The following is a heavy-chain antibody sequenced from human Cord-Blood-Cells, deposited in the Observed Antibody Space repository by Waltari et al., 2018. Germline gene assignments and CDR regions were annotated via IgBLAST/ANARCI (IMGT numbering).Heavy chain of an antibody. J-gene: IGHJ3*02. V-gene: IGHV1-2*06. CDR1: GYTFTAYY. CDR2: INPNSGGT. CDR3: ARDRSDAFDI. Sequence: QVQLVQSGAEVKKPGASVKVSCKASGYTFTAYYIHWVRQAPGQGLEWMGRINPNSGGTNYAQKLQGRVTMTRDTSISTAYMELSRLRSDDTAVYYCARDRSDAFDIWGQGTMVTVSS.